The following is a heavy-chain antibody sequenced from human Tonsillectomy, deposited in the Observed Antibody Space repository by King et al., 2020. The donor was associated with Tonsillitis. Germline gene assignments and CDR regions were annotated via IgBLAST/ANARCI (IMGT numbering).Heavy chain of an antibody. CDR3: AREGKLAVAGQAGDNYYGMDV. V-gene: IGHV3-21*01. CDR1: GFTFSSYS. D-gene: IGHD6-13*01. J-gene: IGHJ6*02. CDR2: ISSSSTYI. Sequence: EVQLVESGGGLVKPGGSLRLSCAASGFTFSSYSMNWVRQAPGKGLEWVSSISSSSTYIHYADSVKGRFTISRDNAKKSLYLQMNSLRAEDTAVYYCAREGKLAVAGQAGDNYYGMDVWGQGTTVTVSS.